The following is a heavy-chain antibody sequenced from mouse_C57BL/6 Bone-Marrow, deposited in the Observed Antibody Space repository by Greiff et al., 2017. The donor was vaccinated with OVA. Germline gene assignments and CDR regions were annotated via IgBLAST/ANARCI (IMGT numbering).Heavy chain of an antibody. J-gene: IGHJ1*03. CDR1: GYSFTDYN. Sequence: VQLKQSGPELVKPGASVKISCTASGYSFTDYNMNWVKQSNGKSLEWIGVINPNYGTTSYNQKFKGKATLTVDQSSSTAYMQLNSLTSEDSAVYYCARRGLLRGWDFDGWGTGTTVTVSS. V-gene: IGHV1-39*01. CDR3: ARRGLLRGWDFDG. D-gene: IGHD2-3*01. CDR2: INPNYGTT.